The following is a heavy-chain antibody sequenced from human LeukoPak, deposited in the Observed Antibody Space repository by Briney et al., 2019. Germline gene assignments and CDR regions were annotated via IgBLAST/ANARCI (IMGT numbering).Heavy chain of an antibody. J-gene: IGHJ4*02. CDR1: GFNLRTYE. CDR2: ISGSGANT. CDR3: AKERAGYTNPYYFDY. D-gene: IGHD3-16*02. Sequence: GGSLRLSCEASGFNLRTYEMTWVRQAPGKGLEWVSTISGSGANTYYADSVRGRFTISRDNSKNTLYLHMNSLRAEDTAVDYCAKERAGYTNPYYFDYWSQGTLVTVSS. V-gene: IGHV3-23*01.